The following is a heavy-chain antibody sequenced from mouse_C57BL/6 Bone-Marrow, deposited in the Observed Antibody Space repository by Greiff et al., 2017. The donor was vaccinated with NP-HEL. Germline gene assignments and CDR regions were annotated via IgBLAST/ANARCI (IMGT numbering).Heavy chain of an antibody. CDR2: IDPNSGGT. Sequence: VQLQQSGAELVKPGASVKLSCKASGYTFTSYWMHWVKQRPGRGLEWIGRIDPNSGGTKYNEKFKSKATLTVDKPSSTAYMQLSSLTSEDSAVYFCARHEEGIYYGTSAWFAYWGQGTLVTVSA. J-gene: IGHJ3*01. CDR1: GYTFTSYW. CDR3: ARHEEGIYYGTSAWFAY. V-gene: IGHV1-62-3*01. D-gene: IGHD2-1*01.